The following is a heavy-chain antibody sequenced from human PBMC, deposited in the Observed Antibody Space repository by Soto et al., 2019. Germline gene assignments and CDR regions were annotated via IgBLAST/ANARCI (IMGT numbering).Heavy chain of an antibody. D-gene: IGHD3-3*01. Sequence: PSETLSLTCTVSGGSISSYYWSWIRQPAGKGLEWIGRIYTSGSTNYNPSLKSRVTMSVDTSKNQFSLKLSSVTAADTAVYYRARDRDYDFWSGSPLVWFDPWGQGTLVTVSS. J-gene: IGHJ5*02. CDR1: GGSISSYY. CDR2: IYTSGST. V-gene: IGHV4-4*07. CDR3: ARDRDYDFWSGSPLVWFDP.